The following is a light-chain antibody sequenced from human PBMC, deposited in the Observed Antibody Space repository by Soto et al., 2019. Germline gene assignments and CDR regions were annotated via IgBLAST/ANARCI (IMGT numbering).Light chain of an antibody. CDR1: SSNMGTNT. CDR2: VND. V-gene: IGLV1-44*01. CDR3: VAWDDSLTGHV. J-gene: IGLJ1*01. Sequence: QSVLTQPPSASGTPGQRVTISCSGGSSNMGTNTVSWYQQVPGTAPKVLIYVNDQRPSGVPDRFSGSNSGTSASLAISGLQPEYEAEYYCVAWDDSLTGHVFGTGTKVAVL.